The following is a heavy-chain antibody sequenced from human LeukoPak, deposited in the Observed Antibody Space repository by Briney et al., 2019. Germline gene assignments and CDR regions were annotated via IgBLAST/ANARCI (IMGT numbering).Heavy chain of an antibody. J-gene: IGHJ5*02. D-gene: IGHD5-12*01. Sequence: SETLSLTCAVYGGSFSGYYWSWIRQPPGKGLEWIGEINHSGSTNYNPSLKSRVTISVDTSKHQFSLKLSSVTAADTAVYYCARGARTPSGYGSRTAGRANWFDPWGQGTLVTVSS. CDR2: INHSGST. V-gene: IGHV4-34*01. CDR1: GGSFSGYY. CDR3: ARGARTPSGYGSRTAGRANWFDP.